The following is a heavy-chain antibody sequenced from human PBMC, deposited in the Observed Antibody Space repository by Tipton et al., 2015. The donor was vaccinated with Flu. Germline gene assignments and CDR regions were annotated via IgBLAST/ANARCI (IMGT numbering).Heavy chain of an antibody. Sequence: SLRLSCTASGFTFSNYTMNWVRQAPGKGLEWVSSISSSATYIYYADSVKGRFTISRDSAKNSLYLQMNRLRAEDTAIYYCARGSGDYWGQGTVVTVSS. J-gene: IGHJ4*02. CDR2: ISSSATYI. CDR3: ARGSGDY. CDR1: GFTFSNYT. V-gene: IGHV3-21*01. D-gene: IGHD6-19*01.